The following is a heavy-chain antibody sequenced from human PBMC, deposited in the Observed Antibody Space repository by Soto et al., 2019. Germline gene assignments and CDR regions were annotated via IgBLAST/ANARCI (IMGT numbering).Heavy chain of an antibody. CDR2: ISYGGNEK. CDR3: AREGVISGCTYGDY. CDR1: GFTFSTYG. Sequence: QVKLVESGGGVVQPGRSLRLSCAASGFTFSTYGMHWVRQAPGKGLEWVAVISYGGNEKHYADSGKGRFTIARDPSKDTLALQMNSLRAEDTAVYYCAREGVISGCTYGDYWGQGTLGTVSS. J-gene: IGHJ4*02. V-gene: IGHV3-30*03. D-gene: IGHD6-19*01.